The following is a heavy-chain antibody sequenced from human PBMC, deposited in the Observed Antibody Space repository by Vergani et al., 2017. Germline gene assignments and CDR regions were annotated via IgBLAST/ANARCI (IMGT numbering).Heavy chain of an antibody. CDR2: IEPSDSYT. D-gene: IGHD6-19*01. CDR1: GYSFTSYW. V-gene: IGHV5-10-1*01. J-gene: IGHJ6*02. Sequence: EVQLVQSGAEVKKPGESVRISCKGSGYSFTSYWISWVRQMPGKGLEWMGRIEPSDSYTNYSPSFQGHFTISADKSISTAYLQWSSLKASDTAMYYCARKVAVAXKWWGPYYYYGMDVWGQGTTVTVSS. CDR3: ARKVAVAXKWWGPYYYYGMDV.